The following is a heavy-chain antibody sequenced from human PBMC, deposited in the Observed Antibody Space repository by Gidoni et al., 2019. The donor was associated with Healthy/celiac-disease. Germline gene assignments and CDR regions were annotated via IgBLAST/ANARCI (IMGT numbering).Heavy chain of an antibody. D-gene: IGHD2-15*01. J-gene: IGHJ6*02. CDR1: GFPLRRYS. CDR3: ARDQVVVVAALRYYYYGMDV. Sequence: EVQLVESGGGLVKPGGSLRLSCSASGFPLRRYSMTWVRQAPGKALEWVSSISSSSSYINYADSVKGRFTISRDNAKNSLYLQMNSLRAEDTAVYYCARDQVVVVAALRYYYYGMDVWGQGTTVTVSS. V-gene: IGHV3-21*01. CDR2: ISSSSSYI.